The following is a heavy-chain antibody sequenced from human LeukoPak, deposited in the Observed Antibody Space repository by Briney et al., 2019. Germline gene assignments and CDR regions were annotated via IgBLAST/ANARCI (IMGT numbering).Heavy chain of an antibody. V-gene: IGHV1-2*02. CDR3: ARDVPPITLVRGVVKYYYGMDV. CDR1: GYTFTGYY. D-gene: IGHD3-10*01. CDR2: INPNSGGT. Sequence: ASVKVSCKASGYTFTGYYMHWVRQAPGQGLEWMGWINPNSGGTNYAQKFQGRVTMTRDTSIRTAYMELSRLRSDDTAVYYCARDVPPITLVRGVVKYYYGMDVWGQGTTVTVSS. J-gene: IGHJ6*02.